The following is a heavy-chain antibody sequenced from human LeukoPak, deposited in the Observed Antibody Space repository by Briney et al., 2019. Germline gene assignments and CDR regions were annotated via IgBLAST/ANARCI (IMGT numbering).Heavy chain of an antibody. CDR1: GFTFSSYA. D-gene: IGHD3-3*01. Sequence: GGSLRLSCAASGFTFSSYAMSWVRQAPGKGLEWVSAISGSGGSTYYADSVKGRFTISRDNSKNTLYLQMNSLGAEDTAVYYCAKVPAQNYDFWSGYGFDYWGQGTLVTVSS. V-gene: IGHV3-23*01. CDR2: ISGSGGST. J-gene: IGHJ4*02. CDR3: AKVPAQNYDFWSGYGFDY.